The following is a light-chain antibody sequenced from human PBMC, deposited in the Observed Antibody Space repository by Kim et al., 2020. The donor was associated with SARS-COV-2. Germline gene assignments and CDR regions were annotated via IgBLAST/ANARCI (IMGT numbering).Light chain of an antibody. V-gene: IGLV3-19*01. CDR1: SLRSYY. Sequence: ALGQTVRITCQGDSLRSYYASWYQQKPGQAPVLVIYGKNNRPSGIPDRFFGSSSGNTASLTITGTQAEDEADYYCNSRDSSGNHLVFGGGTQLTVL. CDR2: GKN. CDR3: NSRDSSGNHLV. J-gene: IGLJ3*02.